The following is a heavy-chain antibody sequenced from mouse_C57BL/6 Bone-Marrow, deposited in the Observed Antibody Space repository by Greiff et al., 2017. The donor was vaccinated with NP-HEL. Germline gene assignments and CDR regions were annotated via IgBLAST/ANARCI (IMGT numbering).Heavy chain of an antibody. V-gene: IGHV1-69*01. CDR3: ARFITTVVATGNYFDY. CDR2: IDPSDSYT. Sequence: QVHVKQPGAELVMPGASVKLSCKASGYTFTSYWMHWVKQRPGQGLEWIGEIDPSDSYTNYNQKFKGKSTLTVDKSSSTAYMQLSSLTSEDSAVYYCARFITTVVATGNYFDYWGQGTTLTVSS. J-gene: IGHJ2*01. CDR1: GYTFTSYW. D-gene: IGHD1-1*01.